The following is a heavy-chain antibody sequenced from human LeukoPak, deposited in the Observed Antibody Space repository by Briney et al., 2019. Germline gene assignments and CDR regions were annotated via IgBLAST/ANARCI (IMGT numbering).Heavy chain of an antibody. CDR1: GFTFSSYW. V-gene: IGHV3-7*04. CDR2: IKQDGSEK. J-gene: IGHJ5*02. D-gene: IGHD6-13*01. CDR3: ARPYSSDWYGWFDP. Sequence: GGSLRLSCAASGFTFSSYWMTWVRQAPRKGLEWVANIKQDGSEKYYVDSVKGRFTISRDNAKNSLYLQMNSLRAEDTAVYYCARPYSSDWYGWFDPWGQGTLVTVSS.